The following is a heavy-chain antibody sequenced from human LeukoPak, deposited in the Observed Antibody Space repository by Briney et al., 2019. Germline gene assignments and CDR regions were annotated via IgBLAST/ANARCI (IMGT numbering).Heavy chain of an antibody. D-gene: IGHD3-22*01. CDR3: VKEGGYYYFEY. CDR1: GFSVSNNY. Sequence: PGGSLRLSCVASGFSVSNNYMSWVRQAPGKGLEWVSTISGSGGVIHYADSVKGPFTISRDNSKNTLYLQVSSLRVEDTAVYFCVKEGGYYYFEYWGQGTPVTVSS. CDR2: ISGSGGVI. V-gene: IGHV3-23*01. J-gene: IGHJ4*02.